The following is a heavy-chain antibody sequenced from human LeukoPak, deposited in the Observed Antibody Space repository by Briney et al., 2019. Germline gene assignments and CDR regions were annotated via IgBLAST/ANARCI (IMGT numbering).Heavy chain of an antibody. D-gene: IGHD6-19*01. J-gene: IGHJ4*02. Sequence: GGSLRLSCAASGFAFSNYDMLWVRQATGKGLEWVSANNTAADTYYPDSVKGRFTISRENAKSSLYLQMNSLRVGDTAVYYCVRAPPGTGWLIDHWGQGTLVAVSS. CDR3: VRAPPGTGWLIDH. V-gene: IGHV3-13*04. CDR2: NNTAADT. CDR1: GFAFSNYD.